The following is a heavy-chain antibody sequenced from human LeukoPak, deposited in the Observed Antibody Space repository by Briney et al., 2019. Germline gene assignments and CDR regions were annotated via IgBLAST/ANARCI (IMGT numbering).Heavy chain of an antibody. Sequence: GGSLRLSCAASGFTFSSCAMSWVRQAPGKGLEWVSAISGSGGRTYYADSVKGRFTISRDNSKNTLYLQMNSLGAEDTAVYYCARGTGTFDYWGQGTLVTVSS. V-gene: IGHV3-23*01. CDR2: ISGSGGRT. J-gene: IGHJ4*02. CDR1: GFTFSSCA. CDR3: ARGTGTFDY. D-gene: IGHD4-17*01.